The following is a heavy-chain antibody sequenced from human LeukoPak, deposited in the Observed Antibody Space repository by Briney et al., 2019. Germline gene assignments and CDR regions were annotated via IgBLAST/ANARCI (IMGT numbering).Heavy chain of an antibody. CDR3: ARAQGALDY. CDR2: ISSSSSTI. Sequence: GGSLRLSCAASGFTFSSYSMNWVRQAPGKGLEWVSYISSSSSTIYYADSVKGRFTISRDNAKNSLYLQMNSPRAEDTAVYYCARAQGALDYWGQGTLVTVSS. D-gene: IGHD1-26*01. J-gene: IGHJ4*02. CDR1: GFTFSSYS. V-gene: IGHV3-48*01.